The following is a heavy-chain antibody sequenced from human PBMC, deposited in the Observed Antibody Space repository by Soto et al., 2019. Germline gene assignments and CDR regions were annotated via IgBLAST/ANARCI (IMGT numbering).Heavy chain of an antibody. CDR2: ISAYNGNT. V-gene: IGHV1-18*01. Sequence: QVQLVQSGAEVKKPGASVKVSCKASGYTFTSYGISWVRQAPGQGLEWMGWISAYNGNTNYAQKLQGRVTMTTDTSTSTAYMELRSLRSDDTAVYYCARDAGELNWNYRSYFYYYGMDVWGQGTTVTVS. CDR3: ARDAGELNWNYRSYFYYYGMDV. J-gene: IGHJ6*02. CDR1: GYTFTSYG. D-gene: IGHD1-7*01.